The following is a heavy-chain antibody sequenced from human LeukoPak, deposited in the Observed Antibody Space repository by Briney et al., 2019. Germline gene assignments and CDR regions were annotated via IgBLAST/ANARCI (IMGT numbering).Heavy chain of an antibody. CDR1: GLTFSNYW. Sequence: GGSLRLSCAASGLTFSNYWMDWVRQAPGKGLEWVANIKQDGSEKNYVDSVKGRLTISRDNSKNTLYLQMNSLRAEDTAVYYCAREGPRGNSQFDYWGQGTLVTVSS. D-gene: IGHD2/OR15-2a*01. J-gene: IGHJ4*02. CDR3: AREGPRGNSQFDY. CDR2: IKQDGSEK. V-gene: IGHV3-7*01.